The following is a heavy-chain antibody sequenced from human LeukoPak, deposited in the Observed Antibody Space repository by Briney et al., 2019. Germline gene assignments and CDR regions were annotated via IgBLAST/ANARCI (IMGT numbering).Heavy chain of an antibody. V-gene: IGHV3-23*01. D-gene: IGHD4-17*01. J-gene: IGHJ4*02. CDR2: INGGGVNT. Sequence: GGSLRLSCAASGFTFSSYAMSWVRQAPGKGLEWVSTINGGGVNTHYADSVGGRFTISRDNSKNTLYLQMSSLRAEDTALYYCAKVEWGTTVTNFDYWGQGTLVTVSS. CDR1: GFTFSSYA. CDR3: AKVEWGTTVTNFDY.